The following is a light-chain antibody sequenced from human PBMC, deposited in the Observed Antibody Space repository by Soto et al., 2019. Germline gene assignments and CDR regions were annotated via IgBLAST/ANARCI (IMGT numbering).Light chain of an antibody. CDR3: QQRSDWVT. Sequence: EIVLTQSPATLSLSPGEGATLSCRAGRSVSSSVAWYQQKPGQAPRLLIYDASNRATGIPVRLSGSGCGTDFTLTISSLEPEDFAVYYCQQRSDWVTFGVGTKVEL. J-gene: IGKJ4*01. CDR2: DAS. CDR1: RSVSSS. V-gene: IGKV3-11*01.